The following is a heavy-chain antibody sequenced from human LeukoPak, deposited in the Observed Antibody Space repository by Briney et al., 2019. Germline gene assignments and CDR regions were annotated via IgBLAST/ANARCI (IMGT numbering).Heavy chain of an antibody. V-gene: IGHV1-69*05. CDR3: ARDAPHRPGYCSSTSCYLLKHWFDP. CDR1: GGTFSSYA. CDR2: IIPIFGTA. D-gene: IGHD2-2*01. J-gene: IGHJ5*02. Sequence: GASVKVSCKASGGTFSSYAISWVRQAPGQGLEWMGGIIPIFGTANYAQKFQGRVTITTDESTSTAYVELSSLRSEDTAVYYCARDAPHRPGYCSSTSCYLLKHWFDPWGQGTLVTVSS.